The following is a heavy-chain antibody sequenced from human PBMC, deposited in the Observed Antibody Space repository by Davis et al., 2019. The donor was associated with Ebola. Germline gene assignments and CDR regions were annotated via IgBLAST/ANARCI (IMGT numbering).Heavy chain of an antibody. CDR3: ARDRVPYCSNGVCYSWFDP. CDR2: ISYDGRNK. J-gene: IGHJ5*02. CDR1: GFTFSNYA. Sequence: PGGSLRLSCAASGFTFSNYAMPWVRQAPGKGPERVAIISYDGRNKYYADSVKGRFTISRDNSKNTLYLQLNILRAEDTAVYYCARDRVPYCSNGVCYSWFDPWGQGTLVTVSS. V-gene: IGHV3-30-3*01. D-gene: IGHD2-8*01.